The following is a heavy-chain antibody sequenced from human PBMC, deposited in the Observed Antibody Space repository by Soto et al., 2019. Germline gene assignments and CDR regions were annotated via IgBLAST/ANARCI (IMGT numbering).Heavy chain of an antibody. CDR3: ARDQASRVDP. CDR1: GGSISSGDYY. J-gene: IGHJ5*02. V-gene: IGHV4-30-4*01. Sequence: QVQLQESGPGLVKPSQTLSLTCTVSGGSISSGDYYWSWIRQPPGKGLEWIGYIHYSGSTYYNPYRKSRITISVDTSKIQFSLKLSSVTAADTAVYYCARDQASRVDPWGQGTRVTVSS. CDR2: IHYSGST.